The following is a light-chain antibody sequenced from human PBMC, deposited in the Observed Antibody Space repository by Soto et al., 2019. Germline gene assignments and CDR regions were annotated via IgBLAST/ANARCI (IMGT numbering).Light chain of an antibody. CDR3: QQYNTWWT. J-gene: IGKJ1*01. CDR2: DAS. Sequence: EMVMTQSPAILSGSPGESATLSCRASQSVSNNYLAWYQQKPGQAPRLLIYDASNRATGIPARFSGSGSGTEFPLTINSLTSEDSAVYYCQQYNTWWTFGQGTKVDIK. V-gene: IGKV3D-15*01. CDR1: QSVSNN.